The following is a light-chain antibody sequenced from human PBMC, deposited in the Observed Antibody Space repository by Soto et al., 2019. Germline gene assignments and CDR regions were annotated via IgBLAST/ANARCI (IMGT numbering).Light chain of an antibody. J-gene: IGKJ5*01. V-gene: IGKV1-5*01. CDR2: AAS. Sequence: DIQMTQSPSTLSASVRVRLTTTCRASQSISSWLAWYQPKPGKAPKLLIYAASSLQSGVPSRFSGSGSGTDFTLTISSLQPEDFATYYCQQLHDYPITFGQGTRLEIK. CDR3: QQLHDYPIT. CDR1: QSISSW.